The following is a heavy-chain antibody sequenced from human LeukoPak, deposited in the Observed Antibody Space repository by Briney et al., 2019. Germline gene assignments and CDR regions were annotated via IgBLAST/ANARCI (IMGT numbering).Heavy chain of an antibody. CDR2: IIPIFGAA. D-gene: IGHD3-10*01. Sequence: ASVKVSCKTAGGTFSSYAISWVRQAPGQGLEWMGGIIPIFGAANYAQKFQGRVTMTRDTSTSTVYMELSGLRSEDTAVYYCAREMVRGVILGDYWGQGTLVTVSS. CDR3: AREMVRGVILGDY. V-gene: IGHV1-69*05. CDR1: GGTFSSYA. J-gene: IGHJ4*02.